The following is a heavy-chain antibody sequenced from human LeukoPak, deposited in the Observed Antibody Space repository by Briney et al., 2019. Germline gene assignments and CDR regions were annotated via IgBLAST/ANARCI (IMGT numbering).Heavy chain of an antibody. J-gene: IGHJ4*02. CDR1: GGSISSYY. CDR2: IYYSGST. Sequence: SETLSLTCTVSGGSISSYYWSWIRQPPGKGLEWIGYIYYSGSTNYNPSLKSRVTISVDTSKNQFSLELSSVTAADTAVHYCARDRGQYYFDYWGQGTLVTVSS. V-gene: IGHV4-59*01. CDR3: ARDRGQYYFDY.